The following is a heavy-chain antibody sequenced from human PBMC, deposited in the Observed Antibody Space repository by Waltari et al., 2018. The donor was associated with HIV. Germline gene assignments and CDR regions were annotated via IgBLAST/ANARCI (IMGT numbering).Heavy chain of an antibody. V-gene: IGHV4-34*02. D-gene: IGHD1-26*01. CDR3: ARLPRDRGWVEKGFDV. CDR1: GGSFVNNF. Sequence: QVQLKERGPGVLNSSKALSLSCTVSGGSFVNNFWALIRQSPGKGLEWLGQVNHDGVPKNRSSLNSRVVIDVDTARRQLLLTLDAATVSDSFTYYGARLPRDRGWVEKGFDVWGQGTTVTVSS. J-gene: IGHJ6*02. CDR2: VNHDGVP.